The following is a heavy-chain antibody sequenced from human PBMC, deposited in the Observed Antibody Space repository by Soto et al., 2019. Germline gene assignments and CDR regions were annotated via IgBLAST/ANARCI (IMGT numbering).Heavy chain of an antibody. D-gene: IGHD3-22*01. V-gene: IGHV3-30-3*01. J-gene: IGHJ5*02. CDR1: GFTFSSYA. Sequence: GGSLRLSCAASGFTFSSYAMHWVRQAPGKGLEWVAVISYDGSNKYYADSVKGRFTISRDNSKNTLYLQMNSLRAEDTAVYYCSRDRKPYYNERSGYYKHWFHPWGQG. CDR2: ISYDGSNK. CDR3: SRDRKPYYNERSGYYKHWFHP.